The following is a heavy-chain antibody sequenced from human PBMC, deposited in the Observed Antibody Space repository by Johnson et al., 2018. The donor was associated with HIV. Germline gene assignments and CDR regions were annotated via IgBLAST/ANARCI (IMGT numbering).Heavy chain of an antibody. J-gene: IGHJ3*01. Sequence: VKGRFTISRDNAEDSLYLQMDSLRAEDTALYYCARDRKYNFWSGYDTWGQGTMVSVSS. D-gene: IGHD3-3*01. CDR3: ARDRKYNFWSGYDT. V-gene: IGHV3-20*03.